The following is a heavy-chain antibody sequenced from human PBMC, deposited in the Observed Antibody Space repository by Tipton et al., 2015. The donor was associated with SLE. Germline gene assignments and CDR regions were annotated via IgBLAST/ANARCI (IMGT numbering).Heavy chain of an antibody. J-gene: IGHJ3*02. V-gene: IGHV4-38-2*01. D-gene: IGHD2-21*01. CDR3: ARPRGRIVMGAFDI. CDR2: FYHSGYT. CDR1: GYSISSGYY. Sequence: TLSLTCAVSGYSISSGYYWGWIRQPPGKGLEWIGSFYHSGYTYYNPSLKSRVTISVDTSKNQFSLKLSSVTAADTAVYYCARPRGRIVMGAFDIWGQGTMVTVSS.